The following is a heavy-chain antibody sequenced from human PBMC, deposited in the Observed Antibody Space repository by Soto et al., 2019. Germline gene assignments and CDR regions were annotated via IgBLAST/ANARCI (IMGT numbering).Heavy chain of an antibody. Sequence: ASVKVSCKASGYTFTGYDMHWVRQAPGQGLEWMGWINPNSGGTNYAQKFQGWVTMTRDTSISTAYMELSRLRSDDTAVYYCARAWNYYYYYMDVWGKETTVTVAS. CDR3: ARAWNYYYYYMDV. J-gene: IGHJ6*03. V-gene: IGHV1-2*04. CDR1: GYTFTGYD. CDR2: INPNSGGT.